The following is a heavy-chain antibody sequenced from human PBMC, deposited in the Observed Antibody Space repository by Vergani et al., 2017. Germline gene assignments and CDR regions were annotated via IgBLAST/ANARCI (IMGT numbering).Heavy chain of an antibody. V-gene: IGHV5-51*01. CDR2: IYPADSDT. CDR1: EYIFGNYW. CDR3: ARHTTYTDS. D-gene: IGHD1-1*01. Sequence: EVELVQSGPEMRKPGESLKISCKGSEYIFGNYWIGWVRQMPGKGLEWMGIIYPADSDTRYSPSVQGQVTISAYKSISTAFLQWDRLKASDTALYYCARHTTYTDSWGQGTLVTVSS. J-gene: IGHJ4*02.